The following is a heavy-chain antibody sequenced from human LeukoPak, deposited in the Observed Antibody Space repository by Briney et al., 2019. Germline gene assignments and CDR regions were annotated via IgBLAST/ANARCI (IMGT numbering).Heavy chain of an antibody. V-gene: IGHV1-2*02. CDR3: ARDLIGVPAAPGALVI. CDR2: FNPNSGGT. CDR1: GYTFTGYY. D-gene: IGHD2-2*01. J-gene: IGHJ3*02. Sequence: ASVKVSCKASGYTFTGYYMHWVRPAPEQGLEWMGWFNPNSGGTNDAQNSKRRVRMTRYTSISTTSMELSRLRSDDTAVYYCARDLIGVPAAPGALVIWGKGTMVTVSS.